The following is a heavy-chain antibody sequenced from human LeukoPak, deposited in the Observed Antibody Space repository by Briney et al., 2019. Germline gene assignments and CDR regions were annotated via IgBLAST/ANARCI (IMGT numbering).Heavy chain of an antibody. J-gene: IGHJ1*01. Sequence: GASVKVSCKASGYTLTRYDINWVRQATGQGLEWMGWMNPNSGNTGYAQKFQGRVTMTRNTSISTAYMELSSLRSEDTAVYYCARARPIIAVALNWGRGTLVTVSS. D-gene: IGHD6-19*01. CDR3: ARARPIIAVALN. CDR1: GYTLTRYD. CDR2: MNPNSGNT. V-gene: IGHV1-8*01.